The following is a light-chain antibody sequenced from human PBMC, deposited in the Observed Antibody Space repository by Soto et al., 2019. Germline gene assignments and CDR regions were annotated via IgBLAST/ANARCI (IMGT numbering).Light chain of an antibody. CDR1: QSISSG. CDR3: QQYNDWPLT. V-gene: IGKV1-5*01. J-gene: IGKJ1*01. Sequence: DIQMTQSPSTLSGSVGDRVTITCRASQSISSGLAWYQQKPGKAPKVLIYDASSLQSGVPSRFSGSGSGTEFTLTISSLQSEDFALYYCQQYNDWPLTFGQGTKVDIK. CDR2: DAS.